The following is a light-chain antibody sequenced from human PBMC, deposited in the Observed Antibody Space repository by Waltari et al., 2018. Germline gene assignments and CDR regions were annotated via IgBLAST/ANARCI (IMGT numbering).Light chain of an antibody. CDR1: TSNIGGNY. J-gene: IGLJ2*01. Sequence: QSALTQPPSASGAPGQRVPLSCSGSTSNIGGNYVYWYQQLPGAAPKLLIYRNDQRPSGVPDRFSGSKSGTSASLTISGLRSEDEADYFCAAWDDSLSGPVFGGGTKLAVL. CDR3: AAWDDSLSGPV. CDR2: RND. V-gene: IGLV1-47*01.